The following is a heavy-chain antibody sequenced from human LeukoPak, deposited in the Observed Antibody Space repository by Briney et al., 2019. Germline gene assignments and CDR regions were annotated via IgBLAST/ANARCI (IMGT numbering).Heavy chain of an antibody. CDR3: ARQQLSQLYYFDY. CDR1: GGSISGYY. CDR2: IYYSGST. J-gene: IGHJ4*02. Sequence: PSETLSLTCTVSGGSISGYYWSWIRQPPGKGLEWIGYIYYSGSTNYNPSLKSRVTISVDTSKNQFSLKLSSVTAADTAVYYCARQQLSQLYYFDYWGQGTLVTVSS. V-gene: IGHV4-59*01. D-gene: IGHD6-13*01.